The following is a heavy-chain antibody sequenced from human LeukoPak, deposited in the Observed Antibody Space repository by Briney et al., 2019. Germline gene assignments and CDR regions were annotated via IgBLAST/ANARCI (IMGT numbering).Heavy chain of an antibody. CDR3: ARVFRGAVTSNWFDP. D-gene: IGHD3-3*01. J-gene: IGHJ5*02. V-gene: IGHV4-59*11. Sequence: SETLSLTCSVSGATMNGHYWTWIRLSPGKGLEWIGYISDSGSTSYNPSLRSRVIMALEASKTEFSLRLNSVTVADTAVYYCARVFRGAVTSNWFDPWGQGTLVTVSS. CDR1: GATMNGHY. CDR2: ISDSGST.